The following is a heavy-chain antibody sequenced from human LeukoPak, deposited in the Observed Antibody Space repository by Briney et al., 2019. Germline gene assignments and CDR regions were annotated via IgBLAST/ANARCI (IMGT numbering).Heavy chain of an antibody. CDR3: ARHYMGSYYNHGLDY. CDR2: INYRGIT. J-gene: IGHJ4*02. D-gene: IGHD3-10*01. CDR1: GGSISSSTYY. Sequence: SETLSLTCTVSGGSISSSTYYWGWIRQPPGKGLEWIGSINYRGITYYSPSLKSRVTTSVDTSKNQFSLRLSSATAADTAVYYCARHYMGSYYNHGLDYWGQGTLVTVSS. V-gene: IGHV4-39*01.